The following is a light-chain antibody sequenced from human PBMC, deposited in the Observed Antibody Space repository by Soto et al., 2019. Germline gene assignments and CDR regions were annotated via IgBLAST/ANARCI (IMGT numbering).Light chain of an antibody. CDR3: QQYGDSPPNT. Sequence: EMVLTQSPGTLSLSPGESATLSCRASQSVNSRFLAWYQHKPGEAPRLLIYAASTRATGITDRFSGSAAGTHFTLTISRLLPEDFDVYYCQQYGDSPPNTCGQGTKLEIK. CDR1: QSVNSRF. CDR2: AAS. J-gene: IGKJ2*01. V-gene: IGKV3-20*01.